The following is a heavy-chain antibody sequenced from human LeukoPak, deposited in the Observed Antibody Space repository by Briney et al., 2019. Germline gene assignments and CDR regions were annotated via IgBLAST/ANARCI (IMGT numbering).Heavy chain of an antibody. J-gene: IGHJ4*02. CDR2: IYLGDSDT. CDR1: GHILTNYW. CDR3: ARNTGYMYGEFDY. Sequence: GESLQISCKGSGHILTNYWIGWVRQMPGKGLEWMGMIYLGDSDTRYSPSFQGQVTISADKSISTAYLQWTSLKASDTAMYYCARNTGYMYGEFDYWGQGTLVTVSS. V-gene: IGHV5-51*01. D-gene: IGHD5-18*01.